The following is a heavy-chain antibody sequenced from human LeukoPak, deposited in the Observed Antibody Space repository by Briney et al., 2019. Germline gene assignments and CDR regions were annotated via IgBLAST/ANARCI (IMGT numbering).Heavy chain of an antibody. J-gene: IGHJ4*02. CDR3: ARGWLVGGYFDY. CDR2: IYYSGST. Sequence: PSETLSLTCTVSGGSISSYYWSWIRQPPGKGLEWIGYIYYSGSTNYNPSLKSRVTISVDTSKNQFSLKLSSVTAADTAVYYCARGWLVGGYFDYWGQGTLVTVSS. D-gene: IGHD5-24*01. CDR1: GGSISSYY. V-gene: IGHV4-59*01.